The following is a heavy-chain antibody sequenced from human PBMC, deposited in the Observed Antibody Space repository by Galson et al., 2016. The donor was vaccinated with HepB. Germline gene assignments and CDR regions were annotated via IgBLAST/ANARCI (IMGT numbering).Heavy chain of an antibody. J-gene: IGHJ4*02. D-gene: IGHD3-22*01. CDR2: ISGHNSNT. Sequence: SVKVSCKASGYTFNTYGISWVRQAPGQGLEWMGWISGHNSNTNYAQNLQDRVTMTKDTSTSTAYMELRSLRSDDTAVYYCARVVPYYHDTSGYYTALGEVDYWGQGTLVTVSS. CDR3: ARVVPYYHDTSGYYTALGEVDY. CDR1: GYTFNTYG. V-gene: IGHV1-18*01.